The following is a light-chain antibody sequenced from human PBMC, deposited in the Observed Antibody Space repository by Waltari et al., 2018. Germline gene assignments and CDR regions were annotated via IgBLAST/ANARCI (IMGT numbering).Light chain of an antibody. V-gene: IGKV3-15*01. J-gene: IGKJ2*01. CDR1: QHVRSN. Sequence: IVMTQSPATLSVSPGERATLSCSASQHVRSNLAWYQQKPGQAPRLLIYGASTRATDVPARFGGSGFGTEFTLTISSLQSEDFAVYYCQHYEGWPPSYTFGQGTKVEI. CDR2: GAS. CDR3: QHYEGWPPSYT.